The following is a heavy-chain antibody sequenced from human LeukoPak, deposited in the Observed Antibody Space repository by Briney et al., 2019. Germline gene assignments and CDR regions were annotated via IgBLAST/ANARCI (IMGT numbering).Heavy chain of an antibody. J-gene: IGHJ3*02. CDR1: GFTFSSYG. Sequence: PGGSLRLSCAASGFTFSSYGMHWVRQAPGKGLEWGAVIWYDGSNKYYADSVKGRFTISRDNSKNTLYLQMNSLRAEDTAVYYCARDDYYYDSSGYYYPNDAFDIWGQGTMVTVSS. CDR3: ARDDYYYDSSGYYYPNDAFDI. D-gene: IGHD3-22*01. CDR2: IWYDGSNK. V-gene: IGHV3-33*01.